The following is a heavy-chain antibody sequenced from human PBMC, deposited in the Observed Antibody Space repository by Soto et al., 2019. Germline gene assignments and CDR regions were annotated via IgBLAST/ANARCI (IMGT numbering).Heavy chain of an antibody. J-gene: IGHJ6*02. D-gene: IGHD6-6*01. V-gene: IGHV4-34*01. Sequence: SETLSLTCAVYGGSFSGYYWSWIRQPPGKGLEWIGEINHSGSTNYNPSLKSRVTISVDTSKNQFSLKLSSVTAADTAVYYCAISGTPVAARPYYYYYGMDVWGQGTTVTVSS. CDR1: GGSFSGYY. CDR2: INHSGST. CDR3: AISGTPVAARPYYYYYGMDV.